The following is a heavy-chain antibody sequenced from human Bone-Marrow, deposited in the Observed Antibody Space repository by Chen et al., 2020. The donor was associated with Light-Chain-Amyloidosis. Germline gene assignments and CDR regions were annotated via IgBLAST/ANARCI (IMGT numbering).Heavy chain of an antibody. CDR3: ARRRDCYNFDY. CDR2: TYPADSDA. D-gene: IGHD2-21*01. V-gene: IGHV5-51*01. Sequence: EVQLEQSGPEVKKPGESLKISCKGSGYTFPNYWIGWVRQMPGKGLEWMGVTYPADSDARYSPSLEGQVTNSADKPITTAYMQLRSLKASDTAMYYCARRRDCYNFDYWGQGTLVTVSS. CDR1: GYTFPNYW. J-gene: IGHJ4*02.